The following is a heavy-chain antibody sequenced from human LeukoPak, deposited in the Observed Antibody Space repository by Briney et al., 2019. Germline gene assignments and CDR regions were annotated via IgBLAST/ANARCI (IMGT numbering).Heavy chain of an antibody. V-gene: IGHV4-59*01. D-gene: IGHD1-26*01. J-gene: IGHJ4*02. CDR2: IYYSGST. Sequence: SETLSLTCAVYGGSFSGYYWSWIRQPPGKGLEWIGYIYYSGSTNYNPSLKSRVTISVDTSKNQFSLKLSSVTAADTAVYYCARSVGATYFDYWGQGTLVTVSS. CDR3: ARSVGATYFDY. CDR1: GGSFSGYY.